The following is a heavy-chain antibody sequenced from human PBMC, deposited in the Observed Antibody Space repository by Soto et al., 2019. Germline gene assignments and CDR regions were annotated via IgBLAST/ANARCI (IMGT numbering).Heavy chain of an antibody. CDR1: VYTFTSYG. CDR3: ARETSGIAVAGTFIY. J-gene: IGHJ4*02. Sequence: ASVTVSCKASVYTFTSYGISWVRQAPGQGLEWMGWISAYNGNTNYAQKLQGRVTMTTDTSTSTAYMELRSLRSDDTAVYYCARETSGIAVAGTFIYWGPGTLVTVSS. D-gene: IGHD6-19*01. CDR2: ISAYNGNT. V-gene: IGHV1-18*01.